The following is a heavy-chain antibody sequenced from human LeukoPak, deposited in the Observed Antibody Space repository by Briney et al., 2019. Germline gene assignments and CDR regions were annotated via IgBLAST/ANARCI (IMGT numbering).Heavy chain of an antibody. V-gene: IGHV3-53*01. CDR3: ARDANPGYSSSWYQGY. Sequence: GESLRLSCAASGFTVSSNYMSWVRQAPGKGLEWVSVIYSGGSTYYADSVKGRFTISRDNSKNTLYLQMNSLRAEDTAVYYCARDANPGYSSSWYQGYWGQGTLVTVSS. J-gene: IGHJ4*02. CDR1: GFTVSSNY. CDR2: IYSGGST. D-gene: IGHD6-13*01.